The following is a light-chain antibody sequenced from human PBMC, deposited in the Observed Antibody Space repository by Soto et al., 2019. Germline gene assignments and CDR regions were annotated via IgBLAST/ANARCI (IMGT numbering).Light chain of an antibody. V-gene: IGKV3-20*01. J-gene: IGKJ4*01. CDR3: EQYGSSPLT. CDR1: QSVSSSF. Sequence: EIVLTQSPGTLSLSPGERATLSCRASQSVSSSFLAWYQQKPGQAPRLLIYGSSSRATGNPDRFIGSGSGTDFTLSISGLKPEDVAVYYCEQYGSSPLTFGGGTTVEIK. CDR2: GSS.